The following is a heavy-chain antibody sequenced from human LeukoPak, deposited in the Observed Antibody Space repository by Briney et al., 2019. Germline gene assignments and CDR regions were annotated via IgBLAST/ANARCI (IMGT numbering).Heavy chain of an antibody. CDR2: IYIDGRP. D-gene: IGHD1-1*01. V-gene: IGHV3-66*02. J-gene: IGHJ5*02. CDR1: GASVTDTL. CDR3: VRDRATTQAWAELDL. Sequence: PGGSLTLTCTLSGASVTDTLIDWVRQAPGEGPEWVALIYIDGRPVYTDSVKGRFTISRDNSRNMVYLQMNSLRSEDSALYYCVRDRATTQAWAELDLWGQGTLVTVSS.